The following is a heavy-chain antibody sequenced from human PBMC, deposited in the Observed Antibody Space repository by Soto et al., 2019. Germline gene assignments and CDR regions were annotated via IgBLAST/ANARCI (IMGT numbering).Heavy chain of an antibody. V-gene: IGHV3-23*01. CDR3: AKVGPSYYYGMDV. Sequence: PGGSLRLSCAASGFTFSSYAMSWVRQAPGKGLEWVSAISGSGGSTYCADSVKGRFAISRDNSKNSLYLQLNNLRVDDTAVYYCAKVGPSYYYGMDVWGQGTTVTVSS. CDR1: GFTFSSYA. CDR2: ISGSGGST. D-gene: IGHD1-26*01. J-gene: IGHJ6*02.